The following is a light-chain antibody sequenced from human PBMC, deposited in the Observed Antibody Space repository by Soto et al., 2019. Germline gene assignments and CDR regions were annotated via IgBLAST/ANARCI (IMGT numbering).Light chain of an antibody. CDR2: DVS. J-gene: IGLJ3*02. Sequence: QSVLTQPASVSGSPGQSITISCTGTSSDIGSYNLVSWYQQDPGKAPKLLTYDVSERPSGVSNRFSGSKSGNTASLTISGLQVEDEADYYCCSYAGSSALVFGGGTKLTVL. V-gene: IGLV2-23*02. CDR3: CSYAGSSALV. CDR1: SSDIGSYNL.